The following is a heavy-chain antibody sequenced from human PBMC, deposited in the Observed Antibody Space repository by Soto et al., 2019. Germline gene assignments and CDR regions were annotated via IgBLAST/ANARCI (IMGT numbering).Heavy chain of an antibody. Sequence: QVQLMQSGPEVKTPGSSVKVSCRASGGSFRRHAISWVRQAPGQGLEWMGGIIPVFDTANYAPKFLGRLTVTADESTNTAYMDLTSLTSEDTAGYYCARDPAPTVTTLGYGLDVWGQGTTVTV. CDR3: ARDPAPTVTTLGYGLDV. CDR1: GGSFRRHA. D-gene: IGHD4-17*01. J-gene: IGHJ6*02. V-gene: IGHV1-69*01. CDR2: IIPVFDTA.